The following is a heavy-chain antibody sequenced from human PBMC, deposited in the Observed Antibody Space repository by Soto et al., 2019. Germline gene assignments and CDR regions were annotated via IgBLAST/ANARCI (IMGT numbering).Heavy chain of an antibody. J-gene: IGHJ4*02. Sequence: EVQLVESGGGLVQPGGSLRLSCAASGFTFSSYSMNWVRQAPGKGLEWVSYISSSSSTIYYADSVKGRFTISRDNAKNSLYLQMNSLRDEDTAVYYCARVFSVVGATPRDYWGQGTLVTVSS. V-gene: IGHV3-48*02. CDR2: ISSSSSTI. D-gene: IGHD1-26*01. CDR1: GFTFSSYS. CDR3: ARVFSVVGATPRDY.